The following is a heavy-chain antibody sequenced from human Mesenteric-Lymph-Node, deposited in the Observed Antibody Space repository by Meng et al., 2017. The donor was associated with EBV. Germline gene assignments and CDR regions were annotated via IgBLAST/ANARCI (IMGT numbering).Heavy chain of an antibody. D-gene: IGHD6-19*01. V-gene: IGHV4-31*03. CDR1: GGSISSGGYY. Sequence: QVQLQESGPGLVKPSQTLSLTCTVSGGSISSGGYYWSWIRQHPGKGLEWIGYIYHSGSTNYNPSLKSRVTISVDKSKNQFSLKLSSVTAADTAVYYCARGAGIAVADYWGQGTLVTVSS. CDR3: ARGAGIAVADY. J-gene: IGHJ4*02. CDR2: IYHSGST.